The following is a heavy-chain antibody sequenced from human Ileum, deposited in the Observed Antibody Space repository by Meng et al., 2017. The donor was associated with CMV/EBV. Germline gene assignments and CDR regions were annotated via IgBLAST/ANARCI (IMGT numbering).Heavy chain of an antibody. CDR3: AKGACSSTSCYLNWFDP. Sequence: GGSLRLSCAASGFTFSSYAMSWVRQAPGKGLEWVSAISGSGGSTYYADSVKGRFTISRDNSKNTLYLQMNSLRAEDTAVYYCAKGACSSTSCYLNWFDPWGQGTLVTVSS. V-gene: IGHV3-23*01. D-gene: IGHD2-2*01. CDR2: ISGSGGST. J-gene: IGHJ5*02. CDR1: GFTFSSYA.